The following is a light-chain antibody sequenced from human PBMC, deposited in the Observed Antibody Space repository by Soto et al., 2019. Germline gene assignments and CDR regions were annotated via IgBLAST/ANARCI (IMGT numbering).Light chain of an antibody. CDR3: SSYTSSSTLV. CDR2: EVT. Sequence: QSVLTQPASVSGSPGQSITISCTGTSSDVGGYNYDSWYQHHPGKAPKFMIYEVTNRPSGVSNRFSGSKSGNTDSLTISGLQAEDEADYYCSSYTSSSTLVFGTGTKLTVL. CDR1: SSDVGGYNY. V-gene: IGLV2-14*01. J-gene: IGLJ1*01.